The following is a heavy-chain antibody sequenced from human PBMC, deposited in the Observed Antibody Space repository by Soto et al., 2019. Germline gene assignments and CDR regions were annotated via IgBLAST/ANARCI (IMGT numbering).Heavy chain of an antibody. D-gene: IGHD3-9*01. Sequence: GGSLRLSCAASGFTFSSYGMHWVRQAPGKGLEWVAVIWYDGSNKYYADSVKGRFTISRDNSKNTLYLQMNSLRAEDTAVYYCAREGGLRYFDWSTLRMDVWGQGTTVTVSS. CDR2: IWYDGSNK. J-gene: IGHJ6*02. CDR1: GFTFSSYG. CDR3: AREGGLRYFDWSTLRMDV. V-gene: IGHV3-33*01.